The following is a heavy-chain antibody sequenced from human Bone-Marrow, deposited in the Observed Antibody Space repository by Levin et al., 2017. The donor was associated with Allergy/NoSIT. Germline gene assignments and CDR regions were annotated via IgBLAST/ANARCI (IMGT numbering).Heavy chain of an antibody. D-gene: IGHD3-22*01. CDR2: ISWNSGSI. V-gene: IGHV3-9*01. Sequence: SLKISCAASGFTFDDYAMHWVRQAPGKGLEWVSGISWNSGSIGYADSVKGRFTISRDNAKNSLYLQMNSLRAEDTALYYCAKDSTYYYDSSGSPPQGLDLWGRGTLVTVSS. CDR3: AKDSTYYYDSSGSPPQGLDL. CDR1: GFTFDDYA. J-gene: IGHJ2*01.